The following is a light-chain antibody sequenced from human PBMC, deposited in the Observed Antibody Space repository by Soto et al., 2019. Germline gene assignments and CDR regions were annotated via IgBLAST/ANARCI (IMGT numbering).Light chain of an antibody. CDR3: CSYVRNFTPRV. J-gene: IGLJ3*02. V-gene: IGLV2-11*01. Sequence: QSVLTQPRSLSGSPGQSVTISCTGISSDVRGYNYVSWYQQHPGKAPKLMIYDVSKRPSGVPDRFSGSKSGNTASLTISGLQAEDEADYYCCSYVRNFTPRVFGGGTQLTVL. CDR2: DVS. CDR1: SSDVRGYNY.